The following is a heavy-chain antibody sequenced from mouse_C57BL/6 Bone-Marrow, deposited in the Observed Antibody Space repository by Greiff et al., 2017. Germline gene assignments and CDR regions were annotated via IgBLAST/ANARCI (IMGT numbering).Heavy chain of an antibody. CDR1: GFTFSSYA. CDR2: ISDGGSYT. CDR3: ASYDSFAY. J-gene: IGHJ3*01. Sequence: EVQGVESGGGLVKPGGSLKLSCAASGFTFSSYAMSWVRQTPEKRLEWVATISDGGSYTYYPDNVKGRFTISRDNAKNNLYLQMSHLKSEDTAMYYCASYDSFAYWGQGTLVTVSA. V-gene: IGHV5-4*01. D-gene: IGHD2-4*01.